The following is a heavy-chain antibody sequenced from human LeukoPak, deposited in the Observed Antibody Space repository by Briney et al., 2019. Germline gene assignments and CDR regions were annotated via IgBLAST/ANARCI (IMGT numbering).Heavy chain of an antibody. D-gene: IGHD2-21*02. J-gene: IGHJ5*02. V-gene: IGHV1-69*13. Sequence: SVKVSCKASGGTFSSYAISWVRQAPGQGLEWMGGIIPIFGTANYAQKFQGRVTITADESTSTAYMELSRLRSDDTAVYYCARDRANCGGDCYSGWFDPWGQGTLVTVSS. CDR1: GGTFSSYA. CDR2: IIPIFGTA. CDR3: ARDRANCGGDCYSGWFDP.